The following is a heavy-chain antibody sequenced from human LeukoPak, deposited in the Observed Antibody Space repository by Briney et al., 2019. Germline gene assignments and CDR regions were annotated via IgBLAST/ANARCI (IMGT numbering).Heavy chain of an antibody. Sequence: GGSLRLSCAASGFPFSLYTMNWVRQAPGKGLEWVSSITSSSSHIYYGDSVKGRFTISRDNAKNSLYLQMNSLRVEDAAVYYCARDYFRYEYSSSSCDYWGQGTLVTVSS. CDR1: GFPFSLYT. J-gene: IGHJ4*02. V-gene: IGHV3-21*01. D-gene: IGHD6-6*01. CDR3: ARDYFRYEYSSSSCDY. CDR2: ITSSSSHI.